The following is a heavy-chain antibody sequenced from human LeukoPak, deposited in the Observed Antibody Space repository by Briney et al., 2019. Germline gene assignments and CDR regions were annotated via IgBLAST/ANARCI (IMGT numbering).Heavy chain of an antibody. D-gene: IGHD4-17*01. J-gene: IGHJ3*02. Sequence: GGSLRLSCAASGFTFSSYAMSGGRQAPGKGLEWVSAISGSGGSTYYADSVKGRFTISRDNSKTTLYLQMNSLSAEDTAVYYCATDYGDFGSGAFDIWGQGTMVTVSS. CDR3: ATDYGDFGSGAFDI. CDR1: GFTFSSYA. CDR2: ISGSGGST. V-gene: IGHV3-23*01.